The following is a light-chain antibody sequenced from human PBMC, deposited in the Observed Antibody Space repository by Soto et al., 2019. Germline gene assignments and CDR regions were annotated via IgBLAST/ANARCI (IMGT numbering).Light chain of an antibody. CDR1: SSNIGAGYD. CDR3: QSYESSLSGFYV. V-gene: IGLV1-40*01. Sequence: QSVLTQPPSVSGAPGQXVTISCTGSSSNIGAGYDVHWYQQLPGTAPKLLIYGNSNRPSGVPDRFSGSKSGTSASLAITGLQAEDEADYYCQSYESSLSGFYVFGTGTKVTVL. J-gene: IGLJ1*01. CDR2: GNS.